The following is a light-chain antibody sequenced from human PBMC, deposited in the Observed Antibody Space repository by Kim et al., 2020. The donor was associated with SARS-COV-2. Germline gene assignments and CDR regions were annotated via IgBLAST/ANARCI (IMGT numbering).Light chain of an antibody. J-gene: IGLJ2*01. CDR1: SSDVGGDNY. CDR3: SSYAGSNNVV. CDR2: EVS. Sequence: GPSANVSCTGTSSDVGGDNYVAGYKQHPGKAPNLMFYEVSKRPSGVPDRFSGSKSGNTASLTVSGLQAEDEADYYCSSYAGSNNVVFGGGTQLTVL. V-gene: IGLV2-8*01.